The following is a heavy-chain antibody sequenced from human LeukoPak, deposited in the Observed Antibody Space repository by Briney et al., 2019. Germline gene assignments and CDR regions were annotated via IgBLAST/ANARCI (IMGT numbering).Heavy chain of an antibody. CDR2: IYYGGST. Sequence: SETLSLTCTVSGYSISSGYYWGWIRQPPGKGLEWIGTIYYGGSTYYNPSLKSRVAISIDTSKNQFSLKLSSVTAADTAVYYCARKVFSKWIGYYGLDVWGQGTTVTVSS. CDR3: ARKVFSKWIGYYGLDV. V-gene: IGHV4-38-2*02. D-gene: IGHD5-12*01. J-gene: IGHJ6*02. CDR1: GYSISSGYY.